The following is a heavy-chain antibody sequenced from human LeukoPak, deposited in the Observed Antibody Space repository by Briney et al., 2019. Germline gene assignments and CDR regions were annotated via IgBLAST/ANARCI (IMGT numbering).Heavy chain of an antibody. D-gene: IGHD6-13*01. CDR1: GGSISNYY. J-gene: IGHJ4*02. CDR2: IYYTGST. V-gene: IGHV4-59*01. CDR3: ARNLIPEQLVPNF. Sequence: SETLSLTCTVSGGSISNYYWNWIRQPPGKGLEWIGYIYYTGSTNYNPSLKSRVTMSVDTSKNQFSLNLKSVTPEDTAVYYCARNLIPEQLVPNFWGQGTLVTVSS.